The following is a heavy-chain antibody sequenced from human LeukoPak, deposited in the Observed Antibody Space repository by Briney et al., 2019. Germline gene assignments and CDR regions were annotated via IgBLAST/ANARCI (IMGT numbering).Heavy chain of an antibody. CDR3: ARGVITMETNFDY. Sequence: GASVEVSCKASGGTFSSYAISWVRQAPGQGLEWMGGIIPIFGTANYAQKFHGRVTITADESTSTAYMELSSLRSEDTAVYYCARGVITMETNFDYWGQGTLVTVSS. CDR1: GGTFSSYA. V-gene: IGHV1-69*13. J-gene: IGHJ4*02. D-gene: IGHD3-10*01. CDR2: IIPIFGTA.